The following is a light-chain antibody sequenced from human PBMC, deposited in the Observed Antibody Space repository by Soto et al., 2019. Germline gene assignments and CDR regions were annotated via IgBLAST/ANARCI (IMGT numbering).Light chain of an antibody. CDR2: EVD. Sequence: QSALTQPSSLSGSPGQSITISCSGTISDVGGSNYVSWYQHHPGKAPKLMIYEVDNLPSGVSDRFSGSKSGNTASLTISGLQAEDEADYFCSSYTTNITISYVYGTGTKVNVL. CDR3: SSYTTNITISYV. J-gene: IGLJ1*01. CDR1: ISDVGGSNY. V-gene: IGLV2-14*01.